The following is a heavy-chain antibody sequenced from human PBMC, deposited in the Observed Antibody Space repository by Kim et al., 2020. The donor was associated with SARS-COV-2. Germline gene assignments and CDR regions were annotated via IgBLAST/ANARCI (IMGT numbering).Heavy chain of an antibody. CDR1: GYTFTSYG. D-gene: IGHD6-19*01. CDR2: ISAYNGNT. CDR3: ANIPLISIAVAGDYYYYGMDV. Sequence: ASVKVSCKASGYTFTSYGISWVRQAPGQGLEWMGWISAYNGNTNYAQKLQGRVTMTTDTSTSTAYMELRSLRSDDTAVYYCANIPLISIAVAGDYYYYGMDVWGQGITVTVSS. J-gene: IGHJ6*02. V-gene: IGHV1-18*01.